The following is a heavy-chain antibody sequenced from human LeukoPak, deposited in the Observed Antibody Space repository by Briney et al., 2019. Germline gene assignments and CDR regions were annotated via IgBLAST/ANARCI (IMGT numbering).Heavy chain of an antibody. Sequence: GGSLRLSCAASGFTFSDHYMDWVRQAPGKGLEWVGRTRNKANSYTTEYAASVKGRFTISRDDSKNSLYLQMNSLKTEDTAVYYCAREPNVLLWFGELGGYFDYWGQGTLVTVSS. CDR1: GFTFSDHY. J-gene: IGHJ4*02. CDR3: AREPNVLLWFGELGGYFDY. D-gene: IGHD3-10*01. CDR2: TRNKANSYTT. V-gene: IGHV3-72*01.